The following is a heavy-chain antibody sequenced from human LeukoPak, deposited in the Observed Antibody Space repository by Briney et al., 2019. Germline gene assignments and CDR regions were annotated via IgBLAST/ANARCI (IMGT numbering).Heavy chain of an antibody. CDR3: ARGIGYYDSSGPNWSDP. CDR1: GYTFTSYY. Sequence: ASVKVSCKASGYTFTSYYMHWVRQAPGQGLEWMGIINPSGGSTSYAQKFQGRVTMTRDTSTSTVYMELSSLRSEDTAVYYCARGIGYYDSSGPNWSDPWGQGTLVTVSS. CDR2: INPSGGST. J-gene: IGHJ5*02. V-gene: IGHV1-46*01. D-gene: IGHD3-22*01.